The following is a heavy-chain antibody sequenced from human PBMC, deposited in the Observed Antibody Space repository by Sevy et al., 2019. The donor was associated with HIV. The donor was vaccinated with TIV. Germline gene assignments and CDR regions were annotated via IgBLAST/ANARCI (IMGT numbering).Heavy chain of an antibody. CDR2: VNYRGNT. V-gene: IGHV4-59*01. D-gene: IGHD3-3*01. CDR3: ARDSSTGITVHGEVTYGMDV. Sequence: SETLSLTCAVSGGSISSYYWTWIRQPPGKGLEWIGYVNYRGNTNYNPSLKSRLTRSVDISKNQFSLKLTSVTAADTAVYYCARDSSTGITVHGEVTYGMDVWGQGTTVTVSS. J-gene: IGHJ6*02. CDR1: GGSISSYY.